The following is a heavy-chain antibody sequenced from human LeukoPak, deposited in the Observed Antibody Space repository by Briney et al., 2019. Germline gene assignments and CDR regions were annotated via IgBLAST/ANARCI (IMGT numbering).Heavy chain of an antibody. J-gene: IGHJ6*03. D-gene: IGHD5-18*01. CDR3: AKDSSYSYGYSAYYMDV. V-gene: IGHV3-21*01. Sequence: SVKGRFTISRDNDKNSLYLQMNSLRVEDTAVYYCAKDSSYSYGYSAYYMDVWGKGTTVTVSS.